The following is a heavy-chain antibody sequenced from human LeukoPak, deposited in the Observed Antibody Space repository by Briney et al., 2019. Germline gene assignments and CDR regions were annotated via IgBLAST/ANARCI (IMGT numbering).Heavy chain of an antibody. CDR1: GFTFSSYG. J-gene: IGHJ3*02. V-gene: IGHV3-33*08. D-gene: IGHD1-1*01. CDR3: AGGPRYEEESAFDI. Sequence: PGGSLRLSCAASGFTFSSYGMHWVRQAPGKGLEWVAVIWYDGSNKYYADSVKGRFTISRDNSKNTLYLQMNSLRAEDTAVYYCAGGPRYEEESAFDIWGQGTMVTVSS. CDR2: IWYDGSNK.